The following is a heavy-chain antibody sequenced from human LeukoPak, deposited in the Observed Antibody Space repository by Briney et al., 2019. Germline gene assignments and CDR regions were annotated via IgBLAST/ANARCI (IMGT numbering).Heavy chain of an antibody. CDR2: IYYSGSS. V-gene: IGHV4-39*01. CDR1: GGSISSSSSY. CDR3: ARHRSGWLESSFDY. Sequence: SETLSLTCSVSGGSISSSSSYWGWIRQPPGKGLEWIGSIYYSGSSYDNPPLKSRVTISVDTSKNQFSLKLSSVAAADAAVYYCARHRSGWLESSFDYWGQGTMVTVSS. J-gene: IGHJ4*02. D-gene: IGHD5-24*01.